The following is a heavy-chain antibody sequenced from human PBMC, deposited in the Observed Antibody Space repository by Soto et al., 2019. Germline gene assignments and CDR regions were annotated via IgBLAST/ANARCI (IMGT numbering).Heavy chain of an antibody. D-gene: IGHD1-7*01. CDR3: ARGQIRAGTRPNWFDP. Sequence: SETLSLTCAVYGGSFSGYYWSWIRQPPGKGLEWIGEINHSGSTNYNPSLKSRVTISVDTSKNQFSLRLSSVTAADTAVYYCARGQIRAGTRPNWFDPWGQGTLVTVSS. V-gene: IGHV4-34*01. CDR1: GGSFSGYY. J-gene: IGHJ5*02. CDR2: INHSGST.